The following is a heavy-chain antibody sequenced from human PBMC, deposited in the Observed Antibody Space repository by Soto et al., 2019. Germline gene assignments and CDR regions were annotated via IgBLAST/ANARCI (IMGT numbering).Heavy chain of an antibody. J-gene: IGHJ6*02. CDR1: GGSISSGGYY. V-gene: IGHV4-31*03. CDR2: IYYSGST. CDR3: ARETSTIFGVVIDTYHGMDV. Sequence: PSETLSLTCTVSGGSISSGGYYWSWIRQHPGKGLEWIGYIYYSGSTYYNPSLKSRVTISVDTSKNQFSLKLSSVTAADTAVYYCARETSTIFGVVIDTYHGMDVWGQGTTVTVSS. D-gene: IGHD3-3*01.